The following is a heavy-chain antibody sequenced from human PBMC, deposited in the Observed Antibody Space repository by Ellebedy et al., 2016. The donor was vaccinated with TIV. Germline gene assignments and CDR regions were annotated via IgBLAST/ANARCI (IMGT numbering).Heavy chain of an antibody. Sequence: GGSLRLSCAASGFTFINYWLSWVPHAPGKGLEWVANIKQDGSEKYYVDSVKGRFTISRDNAKNSLYLQMNSLRAEDTAVYYGARGFQWGQGTLVTVSS. CDR2: IKQDGSEK. V-gene: IGHV3-7*01. CDR3: ARGFQ. CDR1: GFTFINYW. J-gene: IGHJ4*02.